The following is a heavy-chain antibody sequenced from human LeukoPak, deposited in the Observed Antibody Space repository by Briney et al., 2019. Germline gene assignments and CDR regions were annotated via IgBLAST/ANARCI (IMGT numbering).Heavy chain of an antibody. CDR1: GFTVSSNY. CDR2: IKQDGSEK. J-gene: IGHJ4*02. D-gene: IGHD5-24*01. V-gene: IGHV3-7*01. CDR3: ARGREGHYFDY. Sequence: PGGSLRLSCAASGFTVSSNYMSWVRQAPGKGLEWVAKIKQDGSEKFYAGSVMGRFTISRDNAKNSLYLQMNSLRADDTAVYYCARGREGHYFDYWGQGTLVTVSS.